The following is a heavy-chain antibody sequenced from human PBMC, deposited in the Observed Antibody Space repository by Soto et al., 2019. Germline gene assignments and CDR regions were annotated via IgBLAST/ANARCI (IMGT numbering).Heavy chain of an antibody. D-gene: IGHD6-13*01. CDR2: IDPSDSYT. Sequence: EVQLVQSGAEVKKPGESLRISCKGSGYSFTSYWISWVRQMPGKGLEWMGRIDPSDSYTNYSPSFQGHVTISADKSISTAYLQWSSLKASDTAMYYCARHVGYSSSWYDHFDYWGQGTLVTVSS. CDR1: GYSFTSYW. CDR3: ARHVGYSSSWYDHFDY. J-gene: IGHJ4*02. V-gene: IGHV5-10-1*03.